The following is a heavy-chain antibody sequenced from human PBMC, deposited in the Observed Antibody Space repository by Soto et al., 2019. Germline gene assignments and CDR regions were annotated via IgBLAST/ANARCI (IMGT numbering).Heavy chain of an antibody. D-gene: IGHD2-15*01. J-gene: IGHJ2*01. V-gene: IGHV4-61*01. CDR2: IYYSGST. CDR1: GGSVSSGSYY. CDR3: AREPYCSGGSCYSYWYFDL. Sequence: QVQLQESGPGLVKPSETLSLTCTVSGGSVSSGSYYWSWIRQPPGKGLEWIGYIYYSGSTNYNPSLKSRVTITVDTSKNQWSLKLSSVTAADTAVYYCAREPYCSGGSCYSYWYFDLWGRGTLVTVSS.